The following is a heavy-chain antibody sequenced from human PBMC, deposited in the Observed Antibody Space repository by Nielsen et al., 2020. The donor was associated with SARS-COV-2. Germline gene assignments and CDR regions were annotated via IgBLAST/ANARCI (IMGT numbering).Heavy chain of an antibody. J-gene: IGHJ6*03. CDR1: GGSISSSNW. CDR2: IYHSGST. CDR3: ARSQLLDYYYYYMDV. V-gene: IGHV4-4*02. D-gene: IGHD2-2*01. Sequence: SETLSLTCAVSGGSISSSNWWSWVRQPPGKGLEWIGEIYHSGSTNYNPSLKSRVTISVDKSKNQFSLKLSSVTAADTAVYYCARSQLLDYYYYYMDVWGKGTTVTVSS.